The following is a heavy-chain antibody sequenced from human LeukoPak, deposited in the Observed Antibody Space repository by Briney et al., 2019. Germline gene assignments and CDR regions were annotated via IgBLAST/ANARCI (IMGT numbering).Heavy chain of an antibody. CDR2: INWNGGST. J-gene: IGHJ4*02. V-gene: IGHV3-20*04. D-gene: IGHD5-18*01. CDR3: AKEARYKYCYGIGWYFDY. CDR1: GFTFDDYV. Sequence: PGGSLRLSCAASGFTFDDYVMSWVRQAPGKGLEWGSGINWNGGSTGYADSVKGRFTISRDNAKNSLYLQKNSLRAEDTAVYYCAKEARYKYCYGIGWYFDYWGQGTLVTVSS.